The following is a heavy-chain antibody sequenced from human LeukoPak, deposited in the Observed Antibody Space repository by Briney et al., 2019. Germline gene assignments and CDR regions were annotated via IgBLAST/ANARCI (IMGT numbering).Heavy chain of an antibody. CDR1: GSAFNNYV. D-gene: IGHD3-3*01. CDR3: ARGPNSDFWSGYSHYMDV. V-gene: IGHV3-23*01. J-gene: IGHJ6*03. Sequence: PGGSLRLSCAASGSAFNNYVINWVRQAPGKGLEWVSGISGSGGSTYYAASVRGRFTISRDSSKNTIFLQMSSLRAEDTAAYYCARGPNSDFWSGYSHYMDVWGKGTTAFVSS. CDR2: ISGSGGST.